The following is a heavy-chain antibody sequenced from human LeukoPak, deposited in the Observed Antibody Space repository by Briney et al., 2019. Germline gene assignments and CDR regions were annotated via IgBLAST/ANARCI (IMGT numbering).Heavy chain of an antibody. J-gene: IGHJ3*02. CDR1: GYTFTSYY. CDR2: INPSGGST. Sequence: ASVKVSCKASGYTFTSYYMHWVRQAPGQGLEWMGIINPSGGSTSYAQKFQGRVTMTRDMSTSTVYMELSSLRSEDTAVYYCARNRWRELKLHDAFDIWGQGTMVTVSS. CDR3: ARNRWRELKLHDAFDI. D-gene: IGHD1-26*01. V-gene: IGHV1-46*01.